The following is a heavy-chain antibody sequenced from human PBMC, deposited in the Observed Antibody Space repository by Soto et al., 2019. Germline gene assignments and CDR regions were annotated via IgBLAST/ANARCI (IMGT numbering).Heavy chain of an antibody. Sequence: EVQLVESGGGLVQPGGSLRLSCAASGFTFSSYWMSWVRQAPGKGLEWVANIKQDGSEKYYVDSVKGRFTISRDNAKNSLYLQMNSLRAEDTAVYYCARDRKSVRGYPIDYWGQGTLVTVSS. V-gene: IGHV3-7*01. J-gene: IGHJ4*02. CDR1: GFTFSSYW. CDR2: IKQDGSEK. CDR3: ARDRKSVRGYPIDY. D-gene: IGHD5-12*01.